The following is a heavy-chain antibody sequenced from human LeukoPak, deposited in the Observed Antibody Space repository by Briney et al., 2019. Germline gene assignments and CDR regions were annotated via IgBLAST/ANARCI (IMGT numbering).Heavy chain of an antibody. CDR3: ARGPQEGSGWSFDY. J-gene: IGHJ4*02. CDR2: INPNSGGT. D-gene: IGHD6-19*01. V-gene: IGHV1-2*04. Sequence: ASVKVSCKASGYTFTGYYMHWVRQAPGQGLEWMGWINPNSGGTNYAQKFQGWVTMTRDTSISTAYMELSRLRSDDTAVYYCARGPQEGSGWSFDYWGQGTLVTVSS. CDR1: GYTFTGYY.